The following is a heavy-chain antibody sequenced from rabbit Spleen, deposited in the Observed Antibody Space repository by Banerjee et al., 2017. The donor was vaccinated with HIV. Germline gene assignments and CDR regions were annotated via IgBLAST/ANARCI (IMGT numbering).Heavy chain of an antibody. CDR3: ARFYAGYGDFGYAAM. Sequence: QEQLVESGGDLVQPEGSLTLTCKASGFSLSSDYYICWVRQAPGKGLEWIACIYGGDMHSTAYASWAKGRFTISKTSSTTVTLQMTSLTVADTATYFCARFYAGYGDFGYAAMWGPGTLVTVS. V-gene: IGHV1S45*01. CDR1: GFSLSSDYY. CDR2: IYGGDMHST. J-gene: IGHJ6*01. D-gene: IGHD7-1*01.